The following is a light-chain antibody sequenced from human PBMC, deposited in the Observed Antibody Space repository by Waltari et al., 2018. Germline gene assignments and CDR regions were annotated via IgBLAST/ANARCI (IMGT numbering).Light chain of an antibody. J-gene: IGLJ3*02. CDR1: SSNIGTNY. Sequence: QSVLTQPPSTSGTPGQRVTISCSGSSSNIGTNYVSWYQQLPGTAPTLLIYNNNQRPSGGPDRFSGSKSGTSASLAISGLQSEDEADYYCATWDDSLNGWVFGGGTKLTVL. V-gene: IGLV1-44*01. CDR3: ATWDDSLNGWV. CDR2: NNN.